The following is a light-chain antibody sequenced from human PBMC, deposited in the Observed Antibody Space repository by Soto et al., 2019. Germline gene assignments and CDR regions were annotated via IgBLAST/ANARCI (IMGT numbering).Light chain of an antibody. J-gene: IGLJ1*01. CDR1: SSDVGGYNY. Sequence: QSVLTQPPSASGSPGQSVTISCTGTSSDVGGYNYVSWYQQHPGKAPKLMIYEVSKRPSGVPDRFSGSESGNTASLTVSGLQAEDEADYYCTSYAGSNNFFYVFGTGTKVTVL. CDR2: EVS. V-gene: IGLV2-8*01. CDR3: TSYAGSNNFFYV.